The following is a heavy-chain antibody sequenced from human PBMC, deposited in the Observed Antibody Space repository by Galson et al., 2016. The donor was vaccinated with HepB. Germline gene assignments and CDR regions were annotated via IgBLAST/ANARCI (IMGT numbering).Heavy chain of an antibody. Sequence: SLRLSCAASGFTFRDRAMSWVRQAPGEGLEWVASLSGSGGSTYYADSVKGRFTISRDNPKNTLYLQMNSLRPEDTAVYYCARDKLGTPSSGLDVWGQGTTVTVS. V-gene: IGHV3-23*01. J-gene: IGHJ6*02. CDR1: GFTFRDRA. D-gene: IGHD4-23*01. CDR3: ARDKLGTPSSGLDV. CDR2: LSGSGGST.